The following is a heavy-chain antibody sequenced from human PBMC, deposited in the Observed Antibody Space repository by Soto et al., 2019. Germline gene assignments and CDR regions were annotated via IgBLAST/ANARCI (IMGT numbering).Heavy chain of an antibody. CDR2: VNPNSGGT. CDR3: ARGVGSGSYYNQYNWFDP. V-gene: IGHV1-2*04. CDR1: GYTFTDYY. J-gene: IGHJ5*02. D-gene: IGHD3-10*01. Sequence: ASVKVSCKASGYTFTDYYIHWVRQAPGQGLEWMGWVNPNSGGTNYAQKFQGWVTMTRDTSISTVYMELSSLKSDDMAVYYCARGVGSGSYYNQYNWFDPWG.